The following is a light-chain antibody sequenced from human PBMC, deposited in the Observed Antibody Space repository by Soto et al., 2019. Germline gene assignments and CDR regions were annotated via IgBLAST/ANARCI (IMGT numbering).Light chain of an antibody. Sequence: DIQMTQSPSSLSASVGDRVTITCRASQGINNFVASYQQKPGEVPKLLIYAASTLQSGVPSRFSGSGFGTDFVLTFSSLEPEDVATYYCQKYDSVPLTFGGGTRVEIK. CDR3: QKYDSVPLT. V-gene: IGKV1-27*01. J-gene: IGKJ4*01. CDR1: QGINNF. CDR2: AAS.